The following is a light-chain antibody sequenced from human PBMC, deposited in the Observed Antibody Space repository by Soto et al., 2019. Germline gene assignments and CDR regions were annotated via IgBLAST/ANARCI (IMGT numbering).Light chain of an antibody. CDR2: GAS. Sequence: EIVLTQSPGTLSLSPGERATLSCRASHSVSSSYLAWYQQKPGQAPRLLIYGASSRATGIPDRFSGSGSGTDFTLSISRLEPEDFAVYYCQQYASSPLLTFGGGTKVDIK. J-gene: IGKJ4*01. CDR3: QQYASSPLLT. V-gene: IGKV3-20*01. CDR1: HSVSSSY.